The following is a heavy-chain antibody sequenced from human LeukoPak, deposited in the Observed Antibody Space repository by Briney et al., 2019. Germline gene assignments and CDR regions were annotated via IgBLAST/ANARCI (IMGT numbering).Heavy chain of an antibody. CDR1: GGSFSGYY. Sequence: SETLSLTCAVYGGSFSGYYWSWIRQPPGKGLEWIGEINHSGSTNYNPSLKSRVTISVDTSKNQFSLKLSSVTAADTAVYYCASGRGSDTLPYYYYYMDVWGKGTTVTVSS. J-gene: IGHJ6*03. D-gene: IGHD3-10*01. V-gene: IGHV4-34*01. CDR2: INHSGST. CDR3: ASGRGSDTLPYYYYYMDV.